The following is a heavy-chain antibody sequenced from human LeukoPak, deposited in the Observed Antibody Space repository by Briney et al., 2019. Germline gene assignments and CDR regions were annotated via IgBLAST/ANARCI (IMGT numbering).Heavy chain of an antibody. D-gene: IGHD3-10*01. J-gene: IGHJ4*02. V-gene: IGHV3-74*01. CDR1: GFTFSSYW. CDR3: ARMGPYGSGSYAVDY. Sequence: GGSLRLSCAASGFTFSSYWMHWVRQALGKGLVWVSRINGDGSSTSYADSVKGRFTISRDNAKNTLYLQMNSLRAEDTAVYYCARMGPYGSGSYAVDYWGQGTLVTVSS. CDR2: INGDGSST.